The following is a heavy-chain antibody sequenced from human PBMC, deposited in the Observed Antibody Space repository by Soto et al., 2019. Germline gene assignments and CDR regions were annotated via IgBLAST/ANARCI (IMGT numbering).Heavy chain of an antibody. D-gene: IGHD3-16*02. CDR2: IIPIFDTP. CDR3: ARSIGSGGVIGGFDY. J-gene: IGHJ4*02. Sequence: QVQLVQSGAEMREPGSAVRVSCKASGGTFNMYAMNWVRQAPGQGLEWMAGIIPIFDTPRYSQQFQGRVTITVDESTSTAYMELTSLRAEDTAIYHCARSIGSGGVIGGFDYWGQGTLVTVAS. CDR1: GGTFNMYA. V-gene: IGHV1-69*01.